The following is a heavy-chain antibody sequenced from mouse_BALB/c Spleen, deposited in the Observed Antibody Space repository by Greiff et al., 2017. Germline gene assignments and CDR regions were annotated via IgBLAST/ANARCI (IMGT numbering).Heavy chain of an antibody. V-gene: IGHV1-87*01. J-gene: IGHJ4*01. D-gene: IGHD2-3*01. CDR3: TRSGGYYVDYYAMDY. CDR1: GYTFTSYW. CDR2: IYPGDGDT. Sequence: VQLQQSGAELARPGASVKLSCKASGYTFTSYWMQWVKQRPGQGLEWIGAIYPGDGDTRYTQKFKGKATLTADKSSSTAYMQLSSLTSEDSAVYYCTRSGGYYVDYYAMDYWGQGTSVTVSS.